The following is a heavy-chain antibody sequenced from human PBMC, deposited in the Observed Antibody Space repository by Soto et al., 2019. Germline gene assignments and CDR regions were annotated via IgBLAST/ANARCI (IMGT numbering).Heavy chain of an antibody. V-gene: IGHV1-3*04. CDR2: INTGNGNT. Sequence: GASVKVSCKASGYTFSSYAMHWVRQAPGQRLEWMGWINTGNGNTKYSQKFQGRVTITRDTSASTAYMELSSLRSEDTAVYYCARVDSSSWWMFGVDPWGQGTLVTVSS. J-gene: IGHJ5*02. D-gene: IGHD6-13*01. CDR1: GYTFSSYA. CDR3: ARVDSSSWWMFGVDP.